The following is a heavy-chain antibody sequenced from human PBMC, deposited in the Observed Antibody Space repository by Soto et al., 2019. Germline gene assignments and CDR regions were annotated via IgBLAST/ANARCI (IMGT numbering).Heavy chain of an antibody. CDR3: AKEESAGYCYFVY. J-gene: IGHJ4*02. D-gene: IGHD3-9*01. V-gene: IGHV3-23*01. CDR1: GFTFSNYA. Sequence: PGGSLRLSCSASGFTFSNYAMSWVRQAPGKGLEWVSVISNNGGSTYYADSVKGRFTISRDNSKNTLYLQMDSLRAEDTAVYYCAKEESAGYCYFVYWGQGTLVTVSS. CDR2: ISNNGGST.